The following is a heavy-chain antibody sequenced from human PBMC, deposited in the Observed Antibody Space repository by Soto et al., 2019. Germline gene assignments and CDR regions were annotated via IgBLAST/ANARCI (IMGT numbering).Heavy chain of an antibody. Sequence: PGGSLRLSCAASGVTFSNFWMSWVRQAPGKGLECVANINQDGSEKYCVDSVKGRFTISRDNAKNSLYLQMNSLRAEDTAIYYCASGPRYWGQGTLVTVSS. V-gene: IGHV3-7*01. J-gene: IGHJ4*02. CDR2: INQDGSEK. CDR1: GVTFSNFW. CDR3: ASGPRY.